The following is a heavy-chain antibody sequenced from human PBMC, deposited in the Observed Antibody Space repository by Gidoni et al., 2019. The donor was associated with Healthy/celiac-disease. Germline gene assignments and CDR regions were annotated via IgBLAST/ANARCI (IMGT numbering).Heavy chain of an antibody. CDR1: GFTFSSYW. J-gene: IGHJ5*02. CDR3: ARDRYSGSYYGWFDP. CDR2: IKQDGSEK. Sequence: EVQLVESGGGLVQPGGSLRLSCAASGFTFSSYWMSWVRQAPGKGLEWVANIKQDGSEKYYVDSVKGRFTISRDNAKNSLYLQMNSLRAEDTAVYYCARDRYSGSYYGWFDPWGQGTLVTVSS. D-gene: IGHD1-26*01. V-gene: IGHV3-7*03.